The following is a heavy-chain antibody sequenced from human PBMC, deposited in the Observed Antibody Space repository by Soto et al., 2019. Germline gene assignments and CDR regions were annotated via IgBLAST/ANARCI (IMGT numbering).Heavy chain of an antibody. Sequence: QITLKESGPTLVKPTQTLTLTCTFSGFSLSTSGVGVGWIRQPPGKALEWLALIYWDDDKRYSPSLKSRLTIIKDTSKIRLVLIITDMYLVDTATYYCAHSPLCFGEFFYFDYWGQGTLVTVSS. CDR2: IYWDDDK. CDR3: AHSPLCFGEFFYFDY. CDR1: GFSLSTSGVG. V-gene: IGHV2-5*02. J-gene: IGHJ4*02. D-gene: IGHD3-10*01.